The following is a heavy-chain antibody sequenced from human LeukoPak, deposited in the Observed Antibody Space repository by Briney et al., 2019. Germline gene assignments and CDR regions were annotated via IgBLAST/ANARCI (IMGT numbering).Heavy chain of an antibody. CDR3: ARGGRIAVTPFDY. CDR1: GGSISSYY. Sequence: SETLSLTCTVSGGSISSYYWSWIRQPPGKGLEWIGYIYYSGSTNYNPSLKSRVTISVDTSKNQFSLKLSSVTAADTAVYYCARGGRIAVTPFDYWGQGTLVTVSS. V-gene: IGHV4-59*01. D-gene: IGHD6-19*01. J-gene: IGHJ4*02. CDR2: IYYSGST.